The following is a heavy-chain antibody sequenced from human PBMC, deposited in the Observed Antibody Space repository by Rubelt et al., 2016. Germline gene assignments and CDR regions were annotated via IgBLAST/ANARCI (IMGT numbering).Heavy chain of an antibody. CDR1: GGSISSYY. Sequence: QVQLQESGPGLVKPSETLSLTCTVSGGSISSYYWSWIRQPPGKGLEWIGYIYYSGSTNYNPSLKSRVTISVDTVKNQFSLKLSSVTAAETAVYYCARYCSSTSCYTDAFDIWGQGTMVTVSS. CDR3: ARYCSSTSCYTDAFDI. J-gene: IGHJ3*02. CDR2: IYYSGST. V-gene: IGHV4-59*01. D-gene: IGHD2-2*01.